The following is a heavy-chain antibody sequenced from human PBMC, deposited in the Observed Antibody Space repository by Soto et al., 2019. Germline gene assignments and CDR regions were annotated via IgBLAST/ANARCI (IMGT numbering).Heavy chain of an antibody. CDR3: ARAKIQLWTKKMYYFDY. Sequence: SETLSLTCTVSGGSISSGDYYWSWIRQPPGKGLEWIGYIYYSGSTYYNPSLKSRVTISVDTSKNQFSLKLSSVTAADTAVYYCARAKIQLWTKKMYYFDYWGQGTLVTVSS. V-gene: IGHV4-30-4*01. D-gene: IGHD5-18*01. CDR1: GGSISSGDYY. CDR2: IYYSGST. J-gene: IGHJ4*02.